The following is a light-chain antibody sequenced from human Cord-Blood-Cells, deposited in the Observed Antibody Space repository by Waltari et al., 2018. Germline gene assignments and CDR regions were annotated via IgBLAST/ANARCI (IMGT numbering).Light chain of an antibody. CDR3: QQYYSTLT. Sequence: DIVMTQSPDSLAVSLGARATITCKSSQSVLYSSNNNNYLAWYQQKPGQPPKLLIYWASTRESGVPDRFSGSGSGTDFTLTISSLQAEDVAVYYCQQYYSTLTFGGGTKVEIK. J-gene: IGKJ4*01. V-gene: IGKV4-1*01. CDR2: WAS. CDR1: QSVLYSSNNNNY.